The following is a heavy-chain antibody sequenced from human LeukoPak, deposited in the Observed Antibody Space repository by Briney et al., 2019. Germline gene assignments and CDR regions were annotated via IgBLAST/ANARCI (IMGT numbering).Heavy chain of an antibody. Sequence: SGGSLRLSCGASGFIFSSYAMSWVRQAPGKGLEWVSAISDDGDNTYYADSVKGRFTISRDNSKNTLYLQMKSLRAEDTAVYYCAKYFDSWSGCFDYWGRGTLVTVSS. J-gene: IGHJ4*02. CDR1: GFIFSSYA. CDR2: ISDDGDNT. V-gene: IGHV3-23*01. CDR3: AKYFDSWSGCFDY. D-gene: IGHD3-3*01.